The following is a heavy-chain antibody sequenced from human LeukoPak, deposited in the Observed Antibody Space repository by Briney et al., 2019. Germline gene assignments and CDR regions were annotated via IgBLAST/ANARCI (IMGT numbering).Heavy chain of an antibody. CDR1: GFTFSSYS. Sequence: GGSLRLSCAASGFTFSSYSMNWVRQAPGKGLEWVSSISSSSSYIYYADSVKGRFTISRDNAKNSLYLQMNSLRAEDTAVYYCARGETTADFDYWGQGTPVTVSS. D-gene: IGHD4-17*01. CDR3: ARGETTADFDY. CDR2: ISSSSSYI. V-gene: IGHV3-21*01. J-gene: IGHJ4*02.